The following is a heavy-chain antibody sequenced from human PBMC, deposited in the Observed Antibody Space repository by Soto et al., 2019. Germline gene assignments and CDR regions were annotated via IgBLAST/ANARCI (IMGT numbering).Heavy chain of an antibody. CDR2: INHSGST. Sequence: QVQLQQWGAGLLKPSETLSLTCAVYGGSFSGYYWSWIRQPPGKGLEWIGEINHSGSTNYNPSLKSRVTISVDTSKNQFSLKLSSVTAADTAVYYCARGPTMVRGVKSRWFDPWGQGTLVTVSS. V-gene: IGHV4-34*01. CDR1: GGSFSGYY. D-gene: IGHD3-10*01. CDR3: ARGPTMVRGVKSRWFDP. J-gene: IGHJ5*02.